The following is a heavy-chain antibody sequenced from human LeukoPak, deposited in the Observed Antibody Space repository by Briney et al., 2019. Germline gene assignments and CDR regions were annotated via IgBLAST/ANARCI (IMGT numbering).Heavy chain of an antibody. J-gene: IGHJ4*02. V-gene: IGHV1-18*01. D-gene: IGHD3-3*01. CDR2: ISAYNGNT. Sequence: GASVKVSCKASGYTFTSYGISWVRKAPGQGLEWMGWISAYNGNTNYAQKLQGRVTMTTDTSTSTAYMELRSLRSDDTAVYYCASIRFLEWLFYYFDYWGQGTLVTVSS. CDR3: ASIRFLEWLFYYFDY. CDR1: GYTFTSYG.